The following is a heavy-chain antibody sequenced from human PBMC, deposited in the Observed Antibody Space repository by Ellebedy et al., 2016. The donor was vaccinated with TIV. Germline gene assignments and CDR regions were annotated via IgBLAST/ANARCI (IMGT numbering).Heavy chain of an antibody. V-gene: IGHV3-74*01. Sequence: GGSLRLXXAASGFTISSYWMHWVRQAPGKGPVWVSRISSDGSTTNYADAVKGRFTISRDNAKNALYLQMNSLRAEDTAVYYCARDLYEGPRDYCTSTSCYNAPDYWGQGTLVTVSS. D-gene: IGHD2-2*02. CDR3: ARDLYEGPRDYCTSTSCYNAPDY. CDR1: GFTISSYW. J-gene: IGHJ4*02. CDR2: ISSDGSTT.